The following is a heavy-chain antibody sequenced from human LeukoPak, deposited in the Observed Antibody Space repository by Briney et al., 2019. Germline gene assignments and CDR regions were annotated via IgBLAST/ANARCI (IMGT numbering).Heavy chain of an antibody. CDR2: IHISGST. Sequence: SETLSLTCTVSGGSTRNYYWNWIRQSAGKGLELIGRIHISGSTNSNPSLKSRVTMSVDTSKNQFSLRLSSVTAADTAVYYCARGAVGPTPHVAFDIWGQGTMVTVSS. CDR3: ARGAVGPTPHVAFDI. J-gene: IGHJ3*02. V-gene: IGHV4-4*07. CDR1: GGSTRNYY. D-gene: IGHD1-26*01.